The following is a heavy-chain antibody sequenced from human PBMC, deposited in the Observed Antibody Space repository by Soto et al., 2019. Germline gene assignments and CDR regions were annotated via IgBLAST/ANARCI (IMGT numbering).Heavy chain of an antibody. CDR1: GYTFTRYG. CDR3: AKNGQPPYYYYGMDV. D-gene: IGHD2-8*01. CDR2: ISGYNGDT. V-gene: IGHV1-18*01. J-gene: IGHJ6*02. Sequence: ASVKVSCKASGYTFTRYGISWVRQAPGQGLEWMGWISGYNGDTKYAQKFQGGVTMTVDTSTTTAYMELRSLTSDDRAAYYCAKNGQPPYYYYGMDVWGQGTTVTVSS.